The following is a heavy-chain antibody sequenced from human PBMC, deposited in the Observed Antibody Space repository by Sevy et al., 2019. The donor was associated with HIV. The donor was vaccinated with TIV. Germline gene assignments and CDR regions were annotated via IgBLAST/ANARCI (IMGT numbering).Heavy chain of an antibody. D-gene: IGHD2-2*01. J-gene: IGHJ6*02. CDR1: GFTFSSYG. Sequence: GGSLRLSCAASGFTFSSYGMHWVRQAPGKGLEWVAFIRYDGSNKYYAGSVKGRFTISRDNSKNTLYLQMNSLRAEDTAVYYCAKSLIYCSSTSCPDYYYYGMDVWGQGTTVTVSS. CDR2: IRYDGSNK. CDR3: AKSLIYCSSTSCPDYYYYGMDV. V-gene: IGHV3-30*02.